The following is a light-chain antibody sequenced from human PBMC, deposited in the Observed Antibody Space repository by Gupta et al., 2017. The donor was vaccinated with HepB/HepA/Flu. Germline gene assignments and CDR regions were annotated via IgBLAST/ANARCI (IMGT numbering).Light chain of an antibody. V-gene: IGLV3-25*03. J-gene: IGLJ2*01. CDR1: ELPKQY. Sequence: SYELTQPPSVSVSPGQTARITCSGDELPKQYANWYQKKPGQAPVLIISNDNKRRSGIPERVSCSNSGTTVTLTISGVQAEDEADYYCQSADSSGAYPVIFGGGTKLAVL. CDR2: NDN. CDR3: QSADSSGAYPVI.